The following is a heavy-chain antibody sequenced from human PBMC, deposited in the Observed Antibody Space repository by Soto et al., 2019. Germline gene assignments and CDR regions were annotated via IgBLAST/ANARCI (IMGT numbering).Heavy chain of an antibody. D-gene: IGHD3-22*01. J-gene: IGHJ4*02. CDR2: INPSGGST. CDR1: GYTFTSYY. CDR3: ARDTPYYYDSSGYPDY. Sequence: ASVKVSCKASGYTFTSYYMHWVRQAPGQGLEWMGIINPSGGSTSYAQKFQGRVTMTRDTSTSTVYMELSSLRSEDTAVYYCARDTPYYYDSSGYPDYWGQGTLVTVSS. V-gene: IGHV1-46*01.